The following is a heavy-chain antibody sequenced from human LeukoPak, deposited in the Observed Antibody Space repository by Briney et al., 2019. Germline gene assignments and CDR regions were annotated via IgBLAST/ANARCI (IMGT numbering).Heavy chain of an antibody. J-gene: IGHJ5*02. CDR3: ATRQSNGWYDWFDP. Sequence: SETLSLTWAVYGGSFSGYDWSWIRQPPAKGLEWIGEIDHSGSTNHNPSLKSRVTISVDTSKNQFSLKLSSVTAADTAVYFCATRQSNGWYDWFDPWGQGTLVTVSS. CDR2: IDHSGST. D-gene: IGHD6-19*01. CDR1: GGSFSGYD. V-gene: IGHV4-34*01.